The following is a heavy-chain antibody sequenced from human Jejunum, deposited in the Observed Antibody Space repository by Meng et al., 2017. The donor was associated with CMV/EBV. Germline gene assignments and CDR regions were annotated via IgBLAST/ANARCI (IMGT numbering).Heavy chain of an antibody. J-gene: IGHJ4*02. D-gene: IGHD1-26*01. CDR2: ISAYNGNT. CDR1: GYTFTNYG. CDR3: ARVEVGITSGDY. V-gene: IGHV1-18*01. Sequence: QVELEQSGGKVKKPGASLEVSFKASGYTFTNYGIAWVRQAPGQGLEWMGWISAYNGNTNYAQTLQGRVTMTTDTSTSTAYMELRSLRSDDTAVYYCARVEVGITSGDYWGQGTLVTVSS.